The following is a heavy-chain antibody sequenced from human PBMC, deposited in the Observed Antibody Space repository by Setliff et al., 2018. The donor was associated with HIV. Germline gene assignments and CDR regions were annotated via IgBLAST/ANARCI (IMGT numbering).Heavy chain of an antibody. CDR2: INYRGNT. D-gene: IGHD3-10*01. J-gene: IGHJ6*03. CDR3: ASLDGSESPYIYYYYMDV. CDR1: GGSISTSHYY. V-gene: IGHV4-39*01. Sequence: LSLTCTVSGGSISTSHYYWGWIRQPPGKGREWIGSINYRGNTYYNPSLKSRAAISVDTSKNQISLKLSSVTAADTAVYFCASLDGSESPYIYYYYMDVWGKGTAVTVSS.